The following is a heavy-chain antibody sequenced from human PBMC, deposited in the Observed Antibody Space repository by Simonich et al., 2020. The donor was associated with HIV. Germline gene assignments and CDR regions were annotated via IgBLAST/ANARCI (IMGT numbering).Heavy chain of an antibody. CDR3: AREGAARPGFDY. V-gene: IGHV1-46*01. CDR2: IYPSGGST. Sequence: QVQLVQSGAEVKKPGASVKFSCKASGYTFTRYYIHWVQQAPGQRLEWMGIIYPSGGSTSYAQKFRGRVTMTSDTSTSTVYMELSSLRSEDTAVYYCAREGAARPGFDYWGQGTLVTVSS. D-gene: IGHD6-6*01. CDR1: GYTFTRYY. J-gene: IGHJ4*02.